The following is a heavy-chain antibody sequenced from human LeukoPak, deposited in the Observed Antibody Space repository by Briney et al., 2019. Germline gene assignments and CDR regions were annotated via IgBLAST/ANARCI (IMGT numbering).Heavy chain of an antibody. CDR3: ARRPQTGYYMDV. V-gene: IGHV3-20*04. CDR2: INWNGGST. J-gene: IGHJ6*03. CDR1: GFTFDDYG. Sequence: PGGSLRLSCAASGFTFDDYGMSWVRQAPGKGLEWVSGINWNGGSTGYADSVKGRFTISRDNAKNSLYLQMNSLRAEHTALYYCARRPQTGYYMDVWGKGTTVTVSS.